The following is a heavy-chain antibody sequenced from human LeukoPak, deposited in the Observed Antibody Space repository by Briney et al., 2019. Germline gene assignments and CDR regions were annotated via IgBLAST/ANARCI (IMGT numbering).Heavy chain of an antibody. Sequence: PGRSLRLSCAASGFTFSSYGMHWVRQAPGKGLEWVAVIWYDGSNKYYVDSVQGRFTISRDNSKNTLYLQMSSLRAEDTAVYYCARGDYYDSSGYYFPDAFDIWGQRTMVTVSS. CDR2: IWYDGSNK. D-gene: IGHD3-22*01. CDR3: ARGDYYDSSGYYFPDAFDI. J-gene: IGHJ3*02. CDR1: GFTFSSYG. V-gene: IGHV3-33*01.